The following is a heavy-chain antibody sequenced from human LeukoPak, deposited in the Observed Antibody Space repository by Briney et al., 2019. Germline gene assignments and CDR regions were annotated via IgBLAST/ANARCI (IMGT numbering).Heavy chain of an antibody. Sequence: GASLQICGEGAGSMFTNYWIGWVRPLPGKGVEWMGIIYPGDSATSYSPSFQGQVTISAYMSISTAYLQWSSLKASATAMYSCTRHPGGNSLGWFDPWGQGTLVTVSS. CDR1: GSMFTNYW. V-gene: IGHV5-51*01. D-gene: IGHD4-23*01. CDR2: IYPGDSAT. J-gene: IGHJ5*02. CDR3: TRHPGGNSLGWFDP.